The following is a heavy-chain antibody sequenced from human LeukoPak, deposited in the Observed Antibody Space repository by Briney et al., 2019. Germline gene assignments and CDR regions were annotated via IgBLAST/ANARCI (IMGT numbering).Heavy chain of an antibody. D-gene: IGHD3-16*01. CDR2: IYYSGST. J-gene: IGHJ4*02. CDR1: GGSISSYY. CDR3: ARERGRSYYDY. Sequence: PSETLSLTCTVSGGSISSYYWSWIRQPPGKGLEWIGYIYYSGSTNYNPSLKSRVTISVDTSKNQFSLKLSSVTAADTAVYYCARERGRSYYDYWGQGTLVTVSS. V-gene: IGHV4-59*12.